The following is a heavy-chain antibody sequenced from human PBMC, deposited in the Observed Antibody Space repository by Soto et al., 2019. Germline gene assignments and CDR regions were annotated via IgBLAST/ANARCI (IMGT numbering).Heavy chain of an antibody. J-gene: IGHJ3*02. D-gene: IGHD3-10*01. CDR3: ASLPGIGEAFDI. Sequence: GGSLRLSCAASGFTFSSYWMHWVRQAPGKGLVWVSRINSDGSSTSYADSVKGRFTISRDNAKNTLYLQMNSLRAEDTAVYYCASLPGIGEAFDIWGQGTMVTVSS. V-gene: IGHV3-74*01. CDR1: GFTFSSYW. CDR2: INSDGSST.